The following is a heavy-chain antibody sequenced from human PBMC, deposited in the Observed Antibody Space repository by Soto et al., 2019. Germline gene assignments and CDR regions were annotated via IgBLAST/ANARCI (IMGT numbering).Heavy chain of an antibody. D-gene: IGHD2-2*01. CDR2: INHSGST. CDR3: ASFATLVVPAAMGSEYFQH. J-gene: IGHJ1*01. V-gene: IGHV4-34*01. CDR1: GGSFSGYY. Sequence: PSETLSLTCAVYGGSFSGYYWSWIRQPPGKGLEWIGEINHSGSTNYNPSLKSRVTISVDTSKNQFSLKMSSVTAADTAVYYCASFATLVVPAAMGSEYFQHWGQGTLVTVSS.